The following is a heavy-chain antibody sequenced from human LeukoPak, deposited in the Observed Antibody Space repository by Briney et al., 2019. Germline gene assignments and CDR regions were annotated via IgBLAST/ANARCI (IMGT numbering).Heavy chain of an antibody. CDR1: GYTFSSYW. CDR3: ARDRTEDDAFDI. J-gene: IGHJ3*02. Sequence: GGSLRLSCAASGYTFSSYWMCWVRQAPGKGLEWVANIKQDGSEKYYVDSVKGRFTISRDNAKNSLYLQMNSLRAEDTAVYYCARDRTEDDAFDIWGQGTMVTVSS. CDR2: IKQDGSEK. V-gene: IGHV3-7*01. D-gene: IGHD1-14*01.